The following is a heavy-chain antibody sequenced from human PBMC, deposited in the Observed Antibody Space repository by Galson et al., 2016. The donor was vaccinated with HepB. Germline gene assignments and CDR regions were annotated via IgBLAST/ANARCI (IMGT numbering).Heavy chain of an antibody. J-gene: IGHJ6*02. CDR1: GFTFRNYG. CDR3: AKVGSLGGMDV. CDR2: ISYDGSNK. Sequence: SLRLSCAASGFTFRNYGMHWVRQAPGKGLEWVAAISYDGSNKFYVDSVKGRFTISRDNSKDTQFLQMNSLRSNDTSVYYCAKVGSLGGMDVWGQGTTVTVSS. V-gene: IGHV3-30*18.